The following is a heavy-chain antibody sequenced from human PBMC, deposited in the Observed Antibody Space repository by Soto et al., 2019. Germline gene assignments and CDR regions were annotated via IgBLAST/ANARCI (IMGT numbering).Heavy chain of an antibody. Sequence: GGSLRLSCAGSGFSFDSYGMHWFRQAPGKGLEWVATVSFDSKNKYYIDSVEGRFTISRDNSKNMLYLQMNSLRHEDTAVYYCAKESVEATYSYYGMDVWGPGTTVTVSS. V-gene: IGHV3-30*18. D-gene: IGHD4-4*01. CDR2: VSFDSKNK. J-gene: IGHJ6*02. CDR1: GFSFDSYG. CDR3: AKESVEATYSYYGMDV.